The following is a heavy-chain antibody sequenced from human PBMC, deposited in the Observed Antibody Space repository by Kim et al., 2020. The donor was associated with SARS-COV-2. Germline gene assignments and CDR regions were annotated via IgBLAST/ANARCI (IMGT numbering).Heavy chain of an antibody. J-gene: IGHJ5*02. CDR2: ISSSSSYI. D-gene: IGHD3-10*01. CDR3: ARDMVRGVAGPRAGWSWFDP. V-gene: IGHV3-21*01. Sequence: GGSLRLSCAASGFTFSSYSMNWVRQAPGKGLEWVSSISSSSSYIYYADSVKGRFTISRDNAKNSLYLQMNSLRAEDTAVYYCARDMVRGVAGPRAGWSWFDPWCQGTLVTVSS. CDR1: GFTFSSYS.